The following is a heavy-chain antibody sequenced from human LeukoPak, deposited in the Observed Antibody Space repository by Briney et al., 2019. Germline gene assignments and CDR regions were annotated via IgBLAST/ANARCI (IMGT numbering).Heavy chain of an antibody. V-gene: IGHV3-7*01. D-gene: IGHD6-6*01. CDR2: IKQDGSEK. CDR1: GFTVSSNY. J-gene: IGHJ3*02. Sequence: GGSLRLSCAASGFTVSSNYMSWVRQAPGKGLEWVANIKQDGSEKYYVDSVKGRFTISRDNAKNPLYLQMNSLRAEDTAVYYCARIKYRRDAFDIWGQGTMVTVSS. CDR3: ARIKYRRDAFDI.